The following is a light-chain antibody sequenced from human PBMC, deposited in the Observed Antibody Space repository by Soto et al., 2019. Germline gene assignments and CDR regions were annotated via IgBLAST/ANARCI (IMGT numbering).Light chain of an antibody. CDR3: QQLNTLPFT. CDR1: HDISTY. Sequence: DIRMTQSPSTLSASVGDRVTITCRASHDISTYLAWYQQKPGKAPKLMIYEASTLQSGVPSRFSGSGSGTEFTLTISGLLPEDFATYHCQQLNTLPFTFGQGTRLDIK. V-gene: IGKV1-9*01. J-gene: IGKJ5*01. CDR2: EAS.